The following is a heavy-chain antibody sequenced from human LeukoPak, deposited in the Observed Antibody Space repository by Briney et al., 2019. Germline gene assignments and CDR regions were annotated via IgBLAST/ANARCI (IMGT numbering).Heavy chain of an antibody. J-gene: IGHJ6*03. D-gene: IGHD5-12*01. Sequence: ASVKVSCKASGYTFTSYGISWVRQAPGQGLEWMGWISAYNGNTNYAQKLQGRVTMTTDTSTSTAYMELRSLRSDDTAVYYCASGYVSVDYYCYMDVWGKGTTVTVSS. V-gene: IGHV1-18*01. CDR1: GYTFTSYG. CDR3: ASGYVSVDYYCYMDV. CDR2: ISAYNGNT.